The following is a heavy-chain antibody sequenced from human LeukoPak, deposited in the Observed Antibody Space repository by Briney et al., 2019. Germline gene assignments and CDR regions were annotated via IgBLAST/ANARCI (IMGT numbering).Heavy chain of an antibody. Sequence: ASVKVSCKASGYTFTSYGISWVRQAPGQGLEWMGWISAYNGNTNYAQKLQGRVTMTTDTSTSTAYMELRSLRSDDTAVYYCASSNGGNDYGDYWGQGALVTVSS. V-gene: IGHV1-18*01. CDR2: ISAYNGNT. D-gene: IGHD7-27*01. CDR3: ASSNGGNDYGDY. J-gene: IGHJ4*02. CDR1: GYTFTSYG.